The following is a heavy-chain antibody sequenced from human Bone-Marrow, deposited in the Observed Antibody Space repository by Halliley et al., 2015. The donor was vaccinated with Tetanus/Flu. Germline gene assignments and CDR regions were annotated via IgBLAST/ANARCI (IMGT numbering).Heavy chain of an antibody. V-gene: IGHV3-7*03. CDR3: ARGSPYNGWDTRFFAC. CDR2: NQDGTEK. Sequence: NQDGTEKYHVDPVKGRFAIPRDNANNPLYLQLNSLRAEDTAVYFCARGSPYNGWDTRFFACWGQGTLVSVSS. J-gene: IGHJ4*02. D-gene: IGHD6-19*01.